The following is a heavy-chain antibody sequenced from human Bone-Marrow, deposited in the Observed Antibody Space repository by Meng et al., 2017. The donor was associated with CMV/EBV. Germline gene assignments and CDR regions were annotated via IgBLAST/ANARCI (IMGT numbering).Heavy chain of an antibody. J-gene: IGHJ6*02. CDR2: ISAYNGNT. CDR1: GYTFTSYG. Sequence: ASVKVSCKASGYTFTSYGISWVRQAPGQGLEWMGWISAYNGNTNYAQKLQGRVTMTTDTSTSTAYMELRSLRPDDTAVYYCARDAQLGGWGDHYYYYGMDVWGQGTTVTVSS. V-gene: IGHV1-18*01. CDR3: ARDAQLGGWGDHYYYYGMDV. D-gene: IGHD2-2*01.